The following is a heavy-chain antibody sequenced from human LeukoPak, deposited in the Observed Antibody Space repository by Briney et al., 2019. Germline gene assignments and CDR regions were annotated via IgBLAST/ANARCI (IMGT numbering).Heavy chain of an antibody. D-gene: IGHD1-26*01. CDR3: ARRDGGSYSARPGYNWFDP. CDR1: GGSISSSSYY. Sequence: SETLSLTCTVSGGSISSSSYYWGWIRQPPGKGLEWIGSIYYSGSTYYNPSLKSRVTISVDTSKNQFSLKLSSVTAADTAVYYCARRDGGSYSARPGYNWFDPWAREPWSPSPQ. CDR2: IYYSGST. J-gene: IGHJ5*02. V-gene: IGHV4-39*01.